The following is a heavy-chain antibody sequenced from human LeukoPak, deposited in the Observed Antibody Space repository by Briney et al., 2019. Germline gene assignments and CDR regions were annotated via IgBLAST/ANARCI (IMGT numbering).Heavy chain of an antibody. CDR1: GYTFTSYY. CDR3: ASSYPGGVVVGATSLVGGY. Sequence: ASVKVSXKASGYTFTSYYMHWVRQAPGQGLEWMGIINPSGGSTSYAQKFQGRVTMTRDTSTSTVYMELSSLRSEDTAVYYCASSYPGGVVVGATSLVGGYWGQGTLVTVSS. V-gene: IGHV1-46*01. CDR2: INPSGGST. J-gene: IGHJ4*02. D-gene: IGHD1-26*01.